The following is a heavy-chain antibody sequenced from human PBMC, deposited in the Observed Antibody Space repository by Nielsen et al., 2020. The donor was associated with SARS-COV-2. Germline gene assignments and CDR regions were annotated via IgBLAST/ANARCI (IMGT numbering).Heavy chain of an antibody. V-gene: IGHV3-23*01. CDR3: AKDRSAYFDTRGRYYFDY. CDR2: ISASGGDT. J-gene: IGHJ4*02. D-gene: IGHD3-22*01. CDR1: EFTFSNYV. Sequence: GESLKISCAASEFTFSNYVMNWVRQSPGKGLEWSSAISASGGDTYFADSVKGRFTISRDNSKNTLYLQMNSLRAEDTAVYYCAKDRSAYFDTRGRYYFDYWGQGTQVTVSS.